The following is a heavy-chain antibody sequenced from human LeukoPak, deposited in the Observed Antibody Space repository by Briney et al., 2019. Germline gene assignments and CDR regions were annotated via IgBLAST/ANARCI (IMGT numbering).Heavy chain of an antibody. CDR3: ARRVAGSYHDAFDI. Sequence: GESLKISCTGSGYSFTSYWIGWVRQMPGKGLEWMGIIYPGDSDTRYSPSFQGQVTISADKSIGTAYLQWSSLRASDTAMYYCARRVAGSYHDAFDIWGQGTMVTVSS. V-gene: IGHV5-51*01. J-gene: IGHJ3*02. D-gene: IGHD1-26*01. CDR1: GYSFTSYW. CDR2: IYPGDSDT.